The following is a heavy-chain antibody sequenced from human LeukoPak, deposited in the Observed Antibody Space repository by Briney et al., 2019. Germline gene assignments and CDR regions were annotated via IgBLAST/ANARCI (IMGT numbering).Heavy chain of an antibody. D-gene: IGHD2-2*01. CDR1: GFIFSQFW. V-gene: IGHV3-74*01. CDR2: INGDGSSK. CDR3: TRGGPPASLDI. J-gene: IGHJ3*02. Sequence: PGGSLRLSCAGSGFIFSQFWMQWVRQVPGKGLVWVSRINGDGSSKNYADSVKGRFTISRDNAKNTLYLQMNSLRAEDTAVYYCTRGGPPASLDIWGQGTMVTVSS.